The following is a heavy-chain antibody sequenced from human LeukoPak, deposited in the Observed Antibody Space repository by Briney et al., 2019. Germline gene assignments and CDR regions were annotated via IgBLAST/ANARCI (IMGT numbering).Heavy chain of an antibody. D-gene: IGHD4-17*01. J-gene: IGHJ4*02. Sequence: AGESLRLSCGASGLTVSSYGMSWVRQAPGKGLEWVSTIIGSAVNTYYADSVKGRFTISRDNSKNTLYLQMNSLRAEDTAVYYCAKDDRGDYVFYTFEYWGQGTLVTVSS. CDR3: AKDDRGDYVFYTFEY. CDR2: IIGSAVNT. V-gene: IGHV3-23*01. CDR1: GLTVSSYG.